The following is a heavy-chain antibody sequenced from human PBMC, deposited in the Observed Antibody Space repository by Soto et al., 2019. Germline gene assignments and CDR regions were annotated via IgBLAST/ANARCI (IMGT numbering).Heavy chain of an antibody. V-gene: IGHV1-69*01. J-gene: IGHJ5*02. CDR2: IVPILGTA. Sequence: QVQLVQSGAEVKKPGSSVKVSCETSGGILSNNAISWVRQAPGQGLEWMGGIVPILGTANYALKFKGRVTISADESTNTAYMELSRLRSDDTAVYYCARETDDFTNGAHDLWGQGTLVTVSS. CDR1: GGILSNNA. D-gene: IGHD4-4*01. CDR3: ARETDDFTNGAHDL.